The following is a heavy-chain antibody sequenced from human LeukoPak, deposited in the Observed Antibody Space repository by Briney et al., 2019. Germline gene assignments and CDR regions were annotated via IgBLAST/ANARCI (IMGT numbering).Heavy chain of an antibody. CDR3: ARTRRIAAPHYYYYYYMDV. CDR1: SGSVSSYY. D-gene: IGHD6-6*01. CDR2: IYYSGST. Sequence: SETLSLTCTVSSGSVSSYYWSWIRQPPGKGLEWIGYIYYSGSTNYNLSLKSRVTISVDTSKNQFSLKLSSVTAADTAVYFCARTRRIAAPHYYYYYYMDVWGKGTTVTVSS. J-gene: IGHJ6*03. V-gene: IGHV4-59*02.